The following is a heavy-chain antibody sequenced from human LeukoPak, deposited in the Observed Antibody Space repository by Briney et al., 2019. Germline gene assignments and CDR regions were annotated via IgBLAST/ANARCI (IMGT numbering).Heavy chain of an antibody. CDR3: ARGRKLVGATRACRLDY. D-gene: IGHD1-26*01. CDR1: GGSFSGYY. V-gene: IGHV4-34*01. Sequence: SETLSLTCAVYGGSFSGYYWSWIRQPPGKGLEWIGEINHGGSTNYNPSLKSRVTISVDTSKNQFSLKLSSVTAADTAVYYCARGRKLVGATRACRLDYWGQGTLVTVSS. CDR2: INHGGST. J-gene: IGHJ4*02.